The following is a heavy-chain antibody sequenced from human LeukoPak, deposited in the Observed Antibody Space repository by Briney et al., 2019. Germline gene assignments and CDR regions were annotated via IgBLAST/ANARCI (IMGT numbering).Heavy chain of an antibody. D-gene: IGHD6-13*01. J-gene: IGHJ1*01. CDR2: IVASGRST. Sequence: SGGSLRLTCAASGFTFSSYAMTWVGQAPGKGREWISAIVASGRSTYYADSVRGRFTVSRDNSRNTMYLQMNRLRAEDTAVYYCAKDPGSTWYGYFQHWGQGSLVTVSS. V-gene: IGHV3-23*01. CDR3: AKDPGSTWYGYFQH. CDR1: GFTFSSYA.